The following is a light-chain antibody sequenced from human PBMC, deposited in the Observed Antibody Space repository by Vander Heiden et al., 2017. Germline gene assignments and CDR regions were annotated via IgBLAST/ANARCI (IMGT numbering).Light chain of an antibody. J-gene: IGKJ1*01. V-gene: IGKV1-5*02. CDR2: DAS. CDR1: QTIHKW. Sequence: DIQMTLSPSPLSTSVADRDTIFCRGSQTIHKWLAWYQQKPGKAPELLIYDASTLQSGVPSRFSGAGSGTEFTLTISSLQPDDFATYYCQQYYTFPWTFGRGTKVDI. CDR3: QQYYTFPWT.